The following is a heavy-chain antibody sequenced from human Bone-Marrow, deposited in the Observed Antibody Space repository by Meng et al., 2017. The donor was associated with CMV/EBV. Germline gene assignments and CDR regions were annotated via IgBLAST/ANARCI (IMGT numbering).Heavy chain of an antibody. Sequence: GGSLRLSCAASGFTFSSYGMHWVRQAPGKGLEWVAFIRYDGSNKYYADSVKGRFTISRDKSKNTLYLQMNSLRAEDTAVYYCAKGDPIAAAGTDWGQGTLVTVSS. CDR2: IRYDGSNK. D-gene: IGHD6-13*01. CDR3: AKGDPIAAAGTD. V-gene: IGHV3-30*02. J-gene: IGHJ4*02. CDR1: GFTFSSYG.